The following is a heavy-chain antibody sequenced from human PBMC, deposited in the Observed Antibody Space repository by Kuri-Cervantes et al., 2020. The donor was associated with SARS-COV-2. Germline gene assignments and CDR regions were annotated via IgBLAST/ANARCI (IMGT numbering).Heavy chain of an antibody. J-gene: IGHJ6*03. CDR2: IYYSGST. CDR1: GGSISSGGYY. Sequence: SETLSLTCTVSGGSISSGGYYWSWIRQHPGKGLEWIGYIYYSGSTYYNPSLKSRVTISVDTSKNQFSLKLSSVTAADTAVYYCARVEYYDFWSGPIRVGEHYYMDVWGKGTTVTVSS. CDR3: ARVEYYDFWSGPIRVGEHYYMDV. D-gene: IGHD3-3*01. V-gene: IGHV4-31*03.